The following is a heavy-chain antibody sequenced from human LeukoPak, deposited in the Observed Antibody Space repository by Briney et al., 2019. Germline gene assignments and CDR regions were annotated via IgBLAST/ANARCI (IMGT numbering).Heavy chain of an antibody. D-gene: IGHD5-18*01. Sequence: GGSLRLSCAASGFTFSNAWMSWVRQAPGRGLEWVASIKQDGSEKYYVDSVKGRFTISRDNAKNSLYLQMNSLRAEDTAVYYCARRNTAMAAFDYWGQGTLVTVSS. CDR3: ARRNTAMAAFDY. J-gene: IGHJ4*02. CDR2: IKQDGSEK. V-gene: IGHV3-7*01. CDR1: GFTFSNAW.